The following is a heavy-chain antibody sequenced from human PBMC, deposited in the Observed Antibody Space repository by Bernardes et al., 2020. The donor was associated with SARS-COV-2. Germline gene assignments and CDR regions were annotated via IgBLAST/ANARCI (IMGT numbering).Heavy chain of an antibody. Sequence: ASVKVSCKASGYTFTAYYIHWVRQAPGQGLEWMGWINPNSGVTNYAQKFQGRVTMTRDTSISTAYMELSRLRYDDTAVYYCARDYFGSGSYIDYWGQGTLVTVSS. CDR3: ARDYFGSGSYIDY. J-gene: IGHJ4*02. V-gene: IGHV1-2*02. CDR2: INPNSGVT. CDR1: GYTFTAYY. D-gene: IGHD3-10*01.